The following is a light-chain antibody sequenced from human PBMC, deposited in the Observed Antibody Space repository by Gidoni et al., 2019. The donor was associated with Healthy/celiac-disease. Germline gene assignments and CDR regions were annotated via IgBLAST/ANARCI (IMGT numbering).Light chain of an antibody. J-gene: IGKJ5*01. CDR2: AAS. CDR1: QSISSY. V-gene: IGKV1-39*01. CDR3: QQSYM. Sequence: DIQMTQSPSSLSASVGDRVTITCRASQSISSYLNWYQQKPGKAPKLLIYAASSLQSGVPSRFSGSGSGTDFTLTISSLQPEDFATYYCQQSYMFGQXTRLEIK.